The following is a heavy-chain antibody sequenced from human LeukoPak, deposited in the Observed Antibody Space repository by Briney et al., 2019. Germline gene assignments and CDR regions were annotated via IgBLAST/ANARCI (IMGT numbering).Heavy chain of an antibody. Sequence: SGGSLRLSCAASGFTFSTFAMTWVRQAPGKGLEWVSSITGTHYTTYNTDSVKGRFTISRDNSKNTLYLQMNSLRADDTAVYYRTKDPNGDYVGAFDPWGQGTLVTVSS. J-gene: IGHJ5*02. V-gene: IGHV3-23*01. CDR1: GFTFSTFA. CDR2: ITGTHYTT. D-gene: IGHD4-17*01. CDR3: TKDPNGDYVGAFDP.